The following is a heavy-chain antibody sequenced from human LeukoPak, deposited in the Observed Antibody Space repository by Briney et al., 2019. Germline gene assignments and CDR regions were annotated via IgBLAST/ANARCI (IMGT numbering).Heavy chain of an antibody. V-gene: IGHV3-74*01. CDR1: GFGFSVYW. J-gene: IGHJ4*02. Sequence: GGSLSLSCAASGFGFSVYWMHWVRQAPGKGLVWVAHINEDGTSASHADSVKGRFTISRDNAKNTLYLQMNSLTVEDTAVNYCARVPTNSYGFGQWGQGSLVTVSS. D-gene: IGHD5-18*01. CDR3: ARVPTNSYGFGQ. CDR2: INEDGTSA.